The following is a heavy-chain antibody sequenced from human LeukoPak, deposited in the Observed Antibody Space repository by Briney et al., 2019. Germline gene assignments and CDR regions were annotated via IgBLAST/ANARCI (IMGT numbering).Heavy chain of an antibody. V-gene: IGHV3-21*01. D-gene: IGHD1-26*01. CDR1: GFTFSSYS. CDR3: ARDLEVGAKPTKNDY. Sequence: PGGSLRLSCAASGFTFSSYSMNWVRQAPGKGLEWVSSISSGGTYIYYADSVKGRFTISRDNAKNSVYLQMNSLRAEDTAVYYCARDLEVGAKPTKNDYWGQGTLVTVSS. J-gene: IGHJ4*02. CDR2: ISSGGTYI.